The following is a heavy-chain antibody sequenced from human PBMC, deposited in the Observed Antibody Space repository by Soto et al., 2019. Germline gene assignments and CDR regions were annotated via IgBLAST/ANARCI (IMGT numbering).Heavy chain of an antibody. Sequence: GSLRLSCAGSGFTFSTDWMAWVRQAPGKGLEWVANTNPDGSAKYYVDSMKGRLTISRDNAKNSLYLQVDSLRAEDTAIYYCVWKMXVWGKGTTVTVSS. J-gene: IGHJ6*04. CDR2: TNPDGSAK. D-gene: IGHD1-1*01. V-gene: IGHV3-7*01. CDR1: GFTFSTDW. CDR3: VWKMXV.